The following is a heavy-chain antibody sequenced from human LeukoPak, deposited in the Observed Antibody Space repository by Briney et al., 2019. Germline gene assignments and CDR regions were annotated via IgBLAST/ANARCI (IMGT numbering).Heavy chain of an antibody. V-gene: IGHV1-69*04. CDR1: GRTFSSYA. CDR2: MIPILGIA. D-gene: IGHD5-24*01. CDR3: ARDAELEMATIIYFDY. Sequence: GASVKVSCKASGRTFSSYAISWVRQAPGQGLEWMGRMIPILGIANYAQKFQGRVTITADKSTSTAYMELSSLRSEDTAVYYCARDAELEMATIIYFDYWGQGTLVTVSS. J-gene: IGHJ4*02.